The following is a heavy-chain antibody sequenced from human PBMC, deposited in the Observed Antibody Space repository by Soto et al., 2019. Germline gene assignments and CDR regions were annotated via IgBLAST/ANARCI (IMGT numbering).Heavy chain of an antibody. CDR3: AREVVETSALWLAP. J-gene: IGHJ5*02. D-gene: IGHD6-6*01. CDR1: GYTFTNND. Sequence: VQLVQSGAEVKKPGASVKVSCKASGYTFTNNDINWVRQAPGQGLEWIGWMNTNTNTTDSAEVFEGRASLTWDTSISTAYMQLIILKIDDTAVYYCAREVVETSALWLAPWGQGTLVTVSS. V-gene: IGHV1-8*01. CDR2: MNTNTNTT.